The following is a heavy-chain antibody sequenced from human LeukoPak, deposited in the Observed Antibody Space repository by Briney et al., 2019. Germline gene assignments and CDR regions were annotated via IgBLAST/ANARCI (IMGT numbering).Heavy chain of an antibody. D-gene: IGHD5-12*01. Sequence: GGSLRLSCAASGFTFSNYWMHWVRQAPGKGLVWVSRINSDGSSTSYADSVKGRFTISRDNAKNTLYLQMNSLRAEDTAVYYCARAFGYSGLYYFDYWGQGTLVTVSS. V-gene: IGHV3-74*01. CDR2: INSDGSST. J-gene: IGHJ4*02. CDR3: ARAFGYSGLYYFDY. CDR1: GFTFSNYW.